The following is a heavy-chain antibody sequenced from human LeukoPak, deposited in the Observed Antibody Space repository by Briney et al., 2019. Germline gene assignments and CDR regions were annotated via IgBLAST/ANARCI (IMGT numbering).Heavy chain of an antibody. CDR2: ISWNSGII. CDR3: AKDKTYSTSWVDY. V-gene: IGHV3-9*01. D-gene: IGHD6-13*01. Sequence: GGSLRLSCAASGFTFDDYAMHWVRPAPGKGLEWVSGISWNSGIIDYADSVKGRFTISRDNAKNSLYLQMNSLRAEDTALYYCAKDKTYSTSWVDYWGQGTLVTVSS. J-gene: IGHJ4*02. CDR1: GFTFDDYA.